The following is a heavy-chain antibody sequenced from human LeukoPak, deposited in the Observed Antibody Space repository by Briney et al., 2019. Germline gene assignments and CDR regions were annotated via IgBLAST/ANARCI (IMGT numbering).Heavy chain of an antibody. CDR1: GDSITSSNYY. CDR2: IYSSGST. D-gene: IGHD1-1*01. J-gene: IGHJ5*02. CDR3: ARDRLQLQS. V-gene: IGHV4-39*07. Sequence: SETLSLTCTVSGDSITSSNYYWGWFRQSPGKGPEWIGSIYSSGSTYYSPSLKSRVIISVATSKNQFSLTVSSVTAADTAMYYCARDRLQLQSWGQGTLVTVSS.